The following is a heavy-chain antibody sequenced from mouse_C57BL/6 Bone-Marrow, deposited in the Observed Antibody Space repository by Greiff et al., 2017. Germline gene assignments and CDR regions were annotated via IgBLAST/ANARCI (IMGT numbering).Heavy chain of an antibody. CDR3: ARLDLIYYYGSGYFDV. Sequence: QVQLQQPGAELVKPGASVKMSCKASGYTFTSYWITWVKQRPGQGLEWIGDIYPGSGSTNYNEKFKSKATLTVDTSSSTAYMPLSSLTSEDSAVYYCARLDLIYYYGSGYFDVWGTGTTVTVSS. J-gene: IGHJ1*03. D-gene: IGHD1-1*01. CDR1: GYTFTSYW. V-gene: IGHV1-55*01. CDR2: IYPGSGST.